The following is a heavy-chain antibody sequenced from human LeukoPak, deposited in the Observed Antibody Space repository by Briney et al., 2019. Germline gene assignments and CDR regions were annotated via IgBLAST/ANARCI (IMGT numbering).Heavy chain of an antibody. CDR3: ASGGIYYGAAFDF. D-gene: IGHD1-26*01. V-gene: IGHV3-53*01. CDR2: IYSGGST. Sequence: GGSLRLSCAASGFTVSSNYMSWVRQAPGQGLEWVSVIYSGGSTYYADSVKGRFTISRDISKNTVYLQMNSLRAEDTALYYCASGGIYYGAAFDFWGQGSLVTVSA. J-gene: IGHJ4*02. CDR1: GFTVSSNY.